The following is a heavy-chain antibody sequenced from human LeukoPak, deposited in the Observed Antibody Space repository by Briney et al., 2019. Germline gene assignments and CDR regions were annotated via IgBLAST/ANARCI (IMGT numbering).Heavy chain of an antibody. J-gene: IGHJ6*03. CDR2: VSGGGGTT. D-gene: IGHD5-18*01. V-gene: IGHV3-23*01. Sequence: PGGSLRLSCAASGFTFSSYAMSWVRQAPGKGLEWVSTVSGGGGTTYYADSVKGRFTISRDNSKNTLYLQMNSLRAEDTAVYYCARAKRGYSYAPLPYYYYYMDVWGKGTTVTISS. CDR1: GFTFSSYA. CDR3: ARAKRGYSYAPLPYYYYYMDV.